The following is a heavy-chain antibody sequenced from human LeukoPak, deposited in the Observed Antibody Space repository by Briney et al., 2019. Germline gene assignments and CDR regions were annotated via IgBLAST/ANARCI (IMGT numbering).Heavy chain of an antibody. D-gene: IGHD6-6*01. Sequence: PGGSLRLSCAASGFSFSKIWMSWVRQAPGKGLEWVGRIKSKSDGETTGYAAFVQGRFTISRDDSKNTLYLDMNSLEPEDTAVYYCTTLVFWGQGTPVIVSS. CDR3: TTLVF. V-gene: IGHV3-15*01. J-gene: IGHJ4*02. CDR1: GFSFSKIW. CDR2: IKSKSDGETT.